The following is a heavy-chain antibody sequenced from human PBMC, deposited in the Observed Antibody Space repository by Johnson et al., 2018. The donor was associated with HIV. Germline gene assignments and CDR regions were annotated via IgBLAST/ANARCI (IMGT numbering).Heavy chain of an antibody. Sequence: QVQLVESGGGVVQPGRSLRLSCAASGFTFSSYGMHWVRQAPGMGLAWVAGISYDGSNKSYADSVKGRFTISRDNSKNTLYLQMNNLRAEDTAVYYCAKGGEVWYGAFDFWGQGTMAIVSS. J-gene: IGHJ3*01. V-gene: IGHV3-30*18. CDR2: ISYDGSNK. CDR3: AKGGEVWYGAFDF. CDR1: GFTFSSYG. D-gene: IGHD6-13*01.